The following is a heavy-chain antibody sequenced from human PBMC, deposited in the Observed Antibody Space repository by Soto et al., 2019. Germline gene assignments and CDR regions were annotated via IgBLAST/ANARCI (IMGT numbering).Heavy chain of an antibody. D-gene: IGHD3-10*01. CDR2: LKPDKGGT. CDR1: GYTFTGHY. CDR3: ARDHCPVGAGSSCPTFAMDH. Sequence: QVQLVQSGAEVKPPGASVKVSCKASGYTFTGHYMHWVRQVSGRRLEFLGWLKPDKGGTYYAPRFNGRATFTRDTANTTGYLDISGLHSDDTAAYVFARDHCPVGAGSSCPTFAMDHWGQGTTVAVSS. V-gene: IGHV1-2*02. J-gene: IGHJ6*02.